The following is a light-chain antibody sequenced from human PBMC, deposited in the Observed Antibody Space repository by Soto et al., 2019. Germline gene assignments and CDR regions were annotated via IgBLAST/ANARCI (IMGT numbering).Light chain of an antibody. CDR1: QSVSSN. CDR3: QQRRSWPLT. V-gene: IGKV3-11*01. CDR2: DAS. Sequence: IVLTQSPATLSLSLGERATLSCRASQSVSSNLAWYQQKPGQPPRLLISDASNRATGIPARFSGSGSGTDFTLTISSLEPEDFEVYYCQQRRSWPLTFGGGTKVEIK. J-gene: IGKJ4*01.